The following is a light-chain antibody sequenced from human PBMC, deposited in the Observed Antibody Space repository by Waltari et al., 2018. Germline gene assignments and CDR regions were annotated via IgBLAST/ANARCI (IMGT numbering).Light chain of an antibody. V-gene: IGLV2-14*03. CDR2: DVS. J-gene: IGLJ2*01. CDR1: SSDVGGSNF. CDR3: SSHTSSSTGV. Sequence: QSALTQPASVSGSPGQSITISCTGTSSDVGGSNFVSWYQHHPGKAPKLMIYDVSKLPSGASKRFSGAKSGNTACLTISGLQADDEIDYYCSSHTSSSTGVFGGGTKLTVL.